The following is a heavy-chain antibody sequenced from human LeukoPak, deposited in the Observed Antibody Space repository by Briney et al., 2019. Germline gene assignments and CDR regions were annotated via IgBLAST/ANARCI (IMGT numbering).Heavy chain of an antibody. CDR2: FDPEDGET. J-gene: IGHJ4*02. CDR3: ARDRWLYSYGYSPLDY. V-gene: IGHV1-24*01. Sequence: GASVKVSCKVSGYTLTELSMHWVRQAPGKGLEWMGGFDPEDGETIYAQKFQGRVTMTRDTSTSTVYMELSSLRSEDTAVYYCARDRWLYSYGYSPLDYWGQGTLVTVSS. CDR1: GYTLTELS. D-gene: IGHD5-18*01.